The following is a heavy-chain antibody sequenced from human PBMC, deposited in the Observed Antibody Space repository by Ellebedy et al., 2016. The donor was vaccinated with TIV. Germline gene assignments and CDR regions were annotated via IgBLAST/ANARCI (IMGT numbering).Heavy chain of an antibody. Sequence: AASVKVSCKASGYTFTSYGISWVRQAPGQGLEWMGWISAYNGNTNYAQKLQGRVTMTTDTSTSTAYMELRSLRSDDTAVYYCARDVPGLRYFDWSEGVDYWGQGTLVTVSS. J-gene: IGHJ4*02. V-gene: IGHV1-18*01. CDR1: GYTFTSYG. CDR2: ISAYNGNT. D-gene: IGHD3-9*01. CDR3: ARDVPGLRYFDWSEGVDY.